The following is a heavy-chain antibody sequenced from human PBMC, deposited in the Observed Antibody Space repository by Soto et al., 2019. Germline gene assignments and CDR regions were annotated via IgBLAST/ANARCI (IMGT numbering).Heavy chain of an antibody. Sequence: QVQLQASGPGLVKPSQTLSLSCNVYGVSVSSGDYYWSWIRQHAGGGLEWIGYIDRSGSTYYKPSLRGRVIMSVDTSKNQVYLRLLSVTAADTAMYYCARDSGGNSENYYGLDVWGHGTTVTVSS. V-gene: IGHV4-31*03. J-gene: IGHJ6*02. CDR3: ARDSGGNSENYYGLDV. CDR1: GVSVSSGDYY. D-gene: IGHD1-1*01. CDR2: IDRSGST.